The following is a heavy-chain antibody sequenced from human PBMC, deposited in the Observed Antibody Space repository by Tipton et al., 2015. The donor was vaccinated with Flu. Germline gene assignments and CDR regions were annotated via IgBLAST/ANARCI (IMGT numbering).Heavy chain of an antibody. D-gene: IGHD6-19*01. CDR2: IRHDESDK. V-gene: IGHV3-30*02. Sequence: SLRLSCAASGFMFSGYGMHWVRQAPGKGLEWVAFIRHDESDKYYAESVKGRFTISRDNSKNALYLAMNSLRSEDTAVYYCAKGGWDTSGWYPFDYWGQGSLVTVS. CDR1: GFMFSGYG. CDR3: AKGGWDTSGWYPFDY. J-gene: IGHJ4*02.